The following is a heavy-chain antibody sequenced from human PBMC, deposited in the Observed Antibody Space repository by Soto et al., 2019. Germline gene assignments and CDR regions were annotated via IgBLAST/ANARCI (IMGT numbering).Heavy chain of an antibody. J-gene: IGHJ4*02. Sequence: SETLSLTCTVSGGPISSYYWSWIRQPPGKGLEWIGYIYYSGSTNYNPSLKSRVTISVDTSKNQFSLKLSSVTAADTAVYYCARMTNFNYGDYDYWGQGTLVTVSS. CDR1: GGPISSYY. CDR3: ARMTNFNYGDYDY. V-gene: IGHV4-59*08. CDR2: IYYSGST. D-gene: IGHD4-17*01.